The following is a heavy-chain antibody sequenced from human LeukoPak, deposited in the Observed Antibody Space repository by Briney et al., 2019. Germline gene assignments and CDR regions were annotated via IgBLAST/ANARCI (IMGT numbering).Heavy chain of an antibody. Sequence: GGSLRLSCAASGFTFSSYGMRWVRQAPGKGLEWVAVISYDGSNKYYADSVKGRFTISRDNSKNTLYLQMNSLRAEDTAVYYCANGIGYCSSTSCSPFDYWGQGTLVTVPS. CDR3: ANGIGYCSSTSCSPFDY. D-gene: IGHD2-2*01. CDR2: ISYDGSNK. V-gene: IGHV3-30*18. J-gene: IGHJ4*02. CDR1: GFTFSSYG.